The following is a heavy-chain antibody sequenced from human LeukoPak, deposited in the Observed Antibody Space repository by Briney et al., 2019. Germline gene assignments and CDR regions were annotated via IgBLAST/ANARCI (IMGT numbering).Heavy chain of an antibody. CDR3: ARQRGFSSSAALGAFDI. J-gene: IGHJ3*02. CDR1: GYSISSGYY. D-gene: IGHD6-6*01. V-gene: IGHV4-38-2*02. Sequence: KPSETLSLTCTVSGYSISSGYYWGWIRQPPGKGLEWIGSIYHSGSTFYNPSLKSRVTISVDTSKNQFSLKLSSVTAADTAVYYCARQRGFSSSAALGAFDIWGQGTMVTVSS. CDR2: IYHSGST.